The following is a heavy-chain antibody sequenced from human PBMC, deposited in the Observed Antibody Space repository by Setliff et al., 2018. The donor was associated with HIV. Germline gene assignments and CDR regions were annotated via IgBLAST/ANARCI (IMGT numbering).Heavy chain of an antibody. Sequence: SETLSLTCTVSGGSISNNSYYWGWVRQPPGKGLELIGNLFYNGNTYYNPSLKSRVTISVDTSKSQFSLKLSSVTAADTAVYYCIIAYSSGWLAPMGFDSWGQGTLVTVSS. CDR1: GGSISNNSYY. CDR2: LFYNGNT. V-gene: IGHV4-39*01. J-gene: IGHJ4*02. D-gene: IGHD6-19*01. CDR3: IIAYSSGWLAPMGFDS.